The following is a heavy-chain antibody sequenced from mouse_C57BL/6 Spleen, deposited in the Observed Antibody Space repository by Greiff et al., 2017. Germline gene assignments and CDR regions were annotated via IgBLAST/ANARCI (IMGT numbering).Heavy chain of an antibody. V-gene: IGHV5-9-1*02. CDR1: GFTFSSYA. Sequence: EVKLMESGEGLVKPGGSLKLSCAASGFTFSSYAMSWVRQTPEKRLEWVAYISRGGDYIYYADTVKGRFTISRDNAGNTLYLQMSSLKSEDTAMYYCTIDLYSNHWYFDVWGKGTTVTVSS. J-gene: IGHJ1*03. CDR2: ISRGGDYI. D-gene: IGHD2-5*01. CDR3: TIDLYSNHWYFDV.